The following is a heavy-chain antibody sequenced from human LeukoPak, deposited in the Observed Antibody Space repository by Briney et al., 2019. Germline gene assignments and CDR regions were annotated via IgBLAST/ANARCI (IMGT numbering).Heavy chain of an antibody. CDR2: FSASGNS. J-gene: IGHJ5*02. CDR1: GGSISSGSYY. D-gene: IGHD6-6*01. V-gene: IGHV4-61*02. Sequence: PSQTLSLTCTVSGGSISSGSYYWSWIRQPAGKGLEWIGRFSASGNSNYNPSLKSRLTISVDTSKNQFSLKLTSVTAADTAVYYCARCRSIAARPVRSWFDPWGQGTLVTVSS. CDR3: ARCRSIAARPVRSWFDP.